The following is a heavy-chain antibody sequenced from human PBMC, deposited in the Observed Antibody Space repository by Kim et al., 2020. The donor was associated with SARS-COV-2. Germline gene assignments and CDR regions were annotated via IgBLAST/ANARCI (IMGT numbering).Heavy chain of an antibody. CDR1: GYTFTSYA. Sequence: ASVKVSCKASGYTFTSYAVNWVRQAPGQGLEWMGWINMYTGNPDYVQGFRGRFVFSLDTSVSTAYLQINDLRAEDTAVYYCARHSLASDFDYWGQGTLVT. V-gene: IGHV7-4-1*02. D-gene: IGHD1-26*01. CDR2: INMYTGNP. CDR3: ARHSLASDFDY. J-gene: IGHJ4*02.